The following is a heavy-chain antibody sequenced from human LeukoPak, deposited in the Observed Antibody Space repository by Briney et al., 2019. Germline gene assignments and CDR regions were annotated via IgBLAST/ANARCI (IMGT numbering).Heavy chain of an antibody. D-gene: IGHD2-2*01. CDR2: IYYSGST. CDR3: ARHCSSTSCYTYFDY. Sequence: SETLSLTCTVSGGSMSSSSYYWGWIHQPPGKGLEWIGTIYYSGSTYYNPSLKSRVTISVDTSKNQFSLKLGSVTAADTAVYYCARHCSSTSCYTYFDYWGQGTLVTVSS. V-gene: IGHV4-39*01. J-gene: IGHJ4*02. CDR1: GGSMSSSSYY.